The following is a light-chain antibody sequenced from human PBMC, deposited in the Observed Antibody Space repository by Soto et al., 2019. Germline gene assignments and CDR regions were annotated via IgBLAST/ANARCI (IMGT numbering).Light chain of an antibody. J-gene: IGKJ4*01. CDR1: QSVSSIY. V-gene: IGKV3-20*01. Sequence: EIVLTQSPGTLSLSPGERATLSCRASQSVSSIYLAWYQQKPGQAPRLLSYGASSRPTGIPDRFSGSGSGTDVTLTISRLEPEDFAVYYCQQYGSSALTFGGGTKVDSK. CDR2: GAS. CDR3: QQYGSSALT.